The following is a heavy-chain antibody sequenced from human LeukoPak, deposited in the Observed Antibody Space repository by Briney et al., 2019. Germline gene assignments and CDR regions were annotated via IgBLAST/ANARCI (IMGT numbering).Heavy chain of an antibody. CDR2: TYHSGST. J-gene: IGHJ4*02. D-gene: IGHD1-14*01. Sequence: PSETLSLTCTVSGYSISSGYYWGWIRQPPGKGLEWIGSTYHSGSTYYNPSLKSRVTISVDTSKNQFSLKLSSVTAADTAVYYCARVSTNPYYFDYWGQGTLVTVSS. CDR1: GYSISSGYY. V-gene: IGHV4-38-2*02. CDR3: ARVSTNPYYFDY.